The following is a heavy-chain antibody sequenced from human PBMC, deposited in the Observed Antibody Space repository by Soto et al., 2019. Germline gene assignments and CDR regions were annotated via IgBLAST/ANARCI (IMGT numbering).Heavy chain of an antibody. J-gene: IGHJ6*03. V-gene: IGHV3-73*01. Sequence: LRLSCAASGFTFSGSAMHWVRQASGKGLEWVGRIRSKGNNYATAYGASLKGRFTISRDDSKNTAYLQMNSLNTEDTAAYYCSRQASDFWSGKPQYYMDVWGKGTTVTVSS. CDR2: IRSKGNNYAT. CDR1: GFTFSGSA. CDR3: SRQASDFWSGKPQYYMDV. D-gene: IGHD3-3*01.